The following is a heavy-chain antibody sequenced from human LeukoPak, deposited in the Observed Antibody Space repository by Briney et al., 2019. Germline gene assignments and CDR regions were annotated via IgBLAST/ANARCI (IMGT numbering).Heavy chain of an antibody. CDR2: IIPIFGTA. D-gene: IGHD3-22*01. CDR3: ARASWGHSSGYYYDVGGNFDY. CDR1: GGTFSSYA. V-gene: IGHV1-69*05. Sequence: SVKVSCKASGGTFSSYAISWVRQAPGQGLEWMGRIIPIFGTANYAQKYKGRVTITTDESTSTAYMGLSSLRSEDTAVYYCARASWGHSSGYYYDVGGNFDYWGQGTLVTVSS. J-gene: IGHJ4*02.